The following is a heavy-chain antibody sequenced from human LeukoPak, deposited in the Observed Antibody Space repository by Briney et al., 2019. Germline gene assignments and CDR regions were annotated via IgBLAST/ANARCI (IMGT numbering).Heavy chain of an antibody. V-gene: IGHV3-21*01. Sequence: GGSLRLSCAASGFTFSSYSMNWVRQAPGKGLEWVSSISSSSSYIYYADSVKGRFTISRDNAKNSRYLQMNSLRAEDTAVYYCARDAAPRYSSSPSNFDYWGQGTLVTVSS. CDR1: GFTFSSYS. CDR2: ISSSSSYI. J-gene: IGHJ4*02. D-gene: IGHD6-6*01. CDR3: ARDAAPRYSSSPSNFDY.